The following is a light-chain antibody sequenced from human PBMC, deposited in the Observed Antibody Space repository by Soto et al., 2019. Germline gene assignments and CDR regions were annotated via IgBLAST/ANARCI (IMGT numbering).Light chain of an antibody. CDR3: SSYTSSSTLL. J-gene: IGLJ2*01. V-gene: IGLV2-14*01. CDR2: DVS. CDR1: SSDVGSYNY. Sequence: QSVLTQPASVSGSPGQSITISCSGTSSDVGSYNYVSWYQQHPDRAPKLMIYDVSNRPSGVSNRFSGSKSGNTASLTISGLQAEDEADYYCSSYTSSSTLLFGGGTKLPS.